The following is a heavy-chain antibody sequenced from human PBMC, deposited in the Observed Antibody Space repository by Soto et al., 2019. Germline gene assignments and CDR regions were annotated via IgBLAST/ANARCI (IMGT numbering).Heavy chain of an antibody. CDR1: GFSFSSYA. CDR3: AREFGLSAGGSTRGYFLH. Sequence: QVQLVESGGGVVQPGRSLRLSCAASGFSFSSYAMNWVRHVPGKGLEWVAFISHDGSNKYNPDSVKGRFTLSRDNSKNTLYLEMNSLRVEETAVYYCAREFGLSAGGSTRGYFLHWGQGNLVTVSS. J-gene: IGHJ1*01. CDR2: ISHDGSNK. D-gene: IGHD1-26*01. V-gene: IGHV3-30-3*01.